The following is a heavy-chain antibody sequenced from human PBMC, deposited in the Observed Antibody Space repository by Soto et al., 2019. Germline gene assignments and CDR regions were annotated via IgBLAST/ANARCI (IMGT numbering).Heavy chain of an antibody. CDR1: GGTFSSYS. J-gene: IGHJ4*02. CDR2: IIPIFGTA. Sequence: QVQLVQSGAEVKKPGSSVKVSCKASGGTFSSYSISWVRQAPGQGLEWMGGIIPIFGTANYAKKFQGRVTITADESTSTVYMDLSSLTSEDPAVYYCAREGYGDYGSPFDYWVQGTLVTVSS. D-gene: IGHD4-17*01. CDR3: AREGYGDYGSPFDY. V-gene: IGHV1-69*01.